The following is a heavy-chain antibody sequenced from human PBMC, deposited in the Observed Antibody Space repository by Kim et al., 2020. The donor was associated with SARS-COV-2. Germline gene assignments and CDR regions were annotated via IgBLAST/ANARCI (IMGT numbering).Heavy chain of an antibody. J-gene: IGHJ4*02. CDR1: GYSFTSYW. CDR3: ARHRGTVTDEYYFDY. V-gene: IGHV5-51*01. D-gene: IGHD4-17*01. Sequence: GESLKISCKGSGYSFTSYWIGWVRQMPGKGLEWIGIIYPGDSDTRYSPSFQGQVTISADKSISTAYLQWSSLKASDTAMYYCARHRGTVTDEYYFDYWGQGTLVTVSS. CDR2: IYPGDSDT.